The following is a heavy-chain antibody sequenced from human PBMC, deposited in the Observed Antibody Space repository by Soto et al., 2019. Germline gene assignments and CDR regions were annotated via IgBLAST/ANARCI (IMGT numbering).Heavy chain of an antibody. D-gene: IGHD1-26*01. CDR1: GYTLTELS. J-gene: IGHJ6*02. CDR2: FDPEDGET. V-gene: IGHV1-24*01. Sequence: ASVKVSCQVSGYTLTELSMHWVRQAPGKGLEWMGGFDPEDGETIYAQKFQGRVTMTEDTSTDTAYMELSSLRSEDTAVYYCATGNGPRWELLDYYGMDVWGQGTTVTVSS. CDR3: ATGNGPRWELLDYYGMDV.